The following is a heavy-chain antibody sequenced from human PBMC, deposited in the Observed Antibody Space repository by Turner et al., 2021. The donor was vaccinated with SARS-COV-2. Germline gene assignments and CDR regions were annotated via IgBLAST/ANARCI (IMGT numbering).Heavy chain of an antibody. J-gene: IGHJ1*01. D-gene: IGHD6-19*01. Sequence: QVQLVQSGAEVRKPGSSVPVCCKASGDTITSYASNWVRQAPGQGLEGMGGISTIFGPANYTKKCQGRHTITADKATSTAYIELSSRRSENTAVYYWARGGLGATAGSEYFEHWGQGTLVTVSS. CDR2: ISTIFGPA. V-gene: IGHV1-69*06. CDR3: ARGGLGATAGSEYFEH. CDR1: GDTITSYA.